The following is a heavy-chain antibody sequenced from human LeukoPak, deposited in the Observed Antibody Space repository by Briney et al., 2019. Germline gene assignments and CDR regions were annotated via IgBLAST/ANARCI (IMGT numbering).Heavy chain of an antibody. CDR1: GFTFSSYG. Sequence: GGSLRLSCAASGFTFSSYGMHWVRQAPGKGLEWVAVISYDGSNKYYADSVKGRFTISRDNSKNRLYLLMNSLRAEDTALYYCAKSLGSSSWYFYYGMDVWGQGTTVTVSS. J-gene: IGHJ6*02. V-gene: IGHV3-30*18. CDR2: ISYDGSNK. D-gene: IGHD6-6*01. CDR3: AKSLGSSSWYFYYGMDV.